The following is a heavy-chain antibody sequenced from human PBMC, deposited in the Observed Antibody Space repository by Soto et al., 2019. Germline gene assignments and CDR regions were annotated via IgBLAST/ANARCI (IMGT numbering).Heavy chain of an antibody. J-gene: IGHJ3*02. CDR1: GFICSSYD. Sequence: XESLRLSCAASGFICSSYDMSWVRQAPGKGLEWVSTILVDGRTFYVDSVKGRFTISRDSSQNTVYLQMNSLTVGDTALYYCAKATATGGGAFDICGQGTMVTVSS. D-gene: IGHD2-8*02. CDR2: ILVDGRT. CDR3: AKATATGGGAFDI. V-gene: IGHV3-23*01.